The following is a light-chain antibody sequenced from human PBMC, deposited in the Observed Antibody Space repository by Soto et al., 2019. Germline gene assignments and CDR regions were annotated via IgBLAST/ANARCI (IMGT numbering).Light chain of an antibody. CDR1: QGISNY. CDR3: QQSYSTPTWT. V-gene: IGKV1-27*01. CDR2: AAS. Sequence: EIQTTPSLSPPSASVVESAIITMRSSQGISNYLAWYQKKPGTVPKLLISAASTLQTGVPSRFSGIGSGTDFTLTISSLQPEDLATYDGQQSYSTPTWTVGQGTKVDIK. J-gene: IGKJ1*01.